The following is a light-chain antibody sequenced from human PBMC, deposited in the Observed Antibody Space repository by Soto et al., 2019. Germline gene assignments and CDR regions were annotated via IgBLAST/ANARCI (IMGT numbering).Light chain of an antibody. Sequence: LVLTQSPGTLSLSPGERATLSCRASQSVSSSYLAWYQQKPGQAPRLLIYGASSRATGIPDRFSVSGSGTDFTLTISRLEPEDFAVYYCQHYGTSALFGPGTKVDIK. CDR1: QSVSSSY. J-gene: IGKJ3*01. CDR3: QHYGTSAL. V-gene: IGKV3-20*01. CDR2: GAS.